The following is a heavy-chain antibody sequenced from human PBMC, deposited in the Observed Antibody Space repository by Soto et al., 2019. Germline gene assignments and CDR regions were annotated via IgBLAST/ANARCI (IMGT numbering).Heavy chain of an antibody. CDR1: GFTLSSYS. D-gene: IGHD3-16*01. Sequence: EVQLVESGGRLVQPGGSLRLSCEASGFTLSSYSMNWARKAPGKGLEWVSYISSSSTTIYYADSVKGRFTIPRDNANTSLYLQMNSLMDEDTAVCYCVRGGALKIDYRGQGTVVSVSS. J-gene: IGHJ4*02. CDR3: VRGGALKIDY. V-gene: IGHV3-48*02. CDR2: ISSSSTTI.